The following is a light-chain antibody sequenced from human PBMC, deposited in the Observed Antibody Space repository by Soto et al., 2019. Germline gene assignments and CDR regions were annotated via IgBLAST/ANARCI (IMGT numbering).Light chain of an antibody. CDR2: GTS. CDR1: QSASTY. V-gene: IGKV3-15*01. CDR3: QQYNKWPLT. Sequence: EIVMTQSPATLSVSPGERATLSRRASQSASTYLAWYQQKPGQAPRLLIYGTSTRATGIPARFTGSGSGTEFTLTISSLQSEDLAVYYCQQYNKWPLTFGGGTKVEIK. J-gene: IGKJ4*01.